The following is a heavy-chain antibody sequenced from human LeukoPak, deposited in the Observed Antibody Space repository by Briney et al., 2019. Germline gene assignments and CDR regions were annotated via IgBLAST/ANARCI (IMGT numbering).Heavy chain of an antibody. CDR1: GFTFSSYA. CDR2: ISYDGSNK. D-gene: IGHD6-13*01. V-gene: IGHV3-30*01. Sequence: PGGSLRLSCAASGFTFSSYAMPWVRQAPGKGLEWVAVISYDGSNKYYADSVKGRFTISRDNSKNTLYLQMNSLRAEDTAVYYCARAGRDSSSWYPVSVGYYYYYMDVWGKGTTVTVSS. CDR3: ARAGRDSSSWYPVSVGYYYYYMDV. J-gene: IGHJ6*03.